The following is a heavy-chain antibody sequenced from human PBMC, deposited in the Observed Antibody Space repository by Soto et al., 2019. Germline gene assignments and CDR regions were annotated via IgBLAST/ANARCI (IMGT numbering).Heavy chain of an antibody. CDR3: ARGRGRYSSGWSWFDP. D-gene: IGHD6-19*01. CDR1: GGTIRSPDW. V-gene: IGHV4-4*02. Sequence: SETLSLTCGVSGGTIRSPDWWTWVRQPPGKGLEWIGEIFQSGSTNYTPSHESRVTISVDKSKNQFSLTLTSVTAADTAVYFCARGRGRYSSGWSWFDPWGQGILVTVSS. CDR2: IFQSGST. J-gene: IGHJ5*02.